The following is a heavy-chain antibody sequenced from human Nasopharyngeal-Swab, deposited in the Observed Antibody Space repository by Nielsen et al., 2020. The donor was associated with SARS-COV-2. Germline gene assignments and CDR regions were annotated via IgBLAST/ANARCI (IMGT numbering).Heavy chain of an antibody. J-gene: IGHJ6*02. D-gene: IGHD3-3*02. CDR2: IYPGDSDT. V-gene: IGHV5-51*01. CDR3: ARPLYPDISISGYYYYAMDV. Sequence: GESLKISCKGSGYRFNTYWIAWVRQMPGKGLEWMGVIYPGDSDTRYSPSFKGQVTISADKSINTAFLQWNSLKASDTAIYYCARPLYPDISISGYYYYAMDVWGQGTAVTVSS. CDR1: GYRFNTYW.